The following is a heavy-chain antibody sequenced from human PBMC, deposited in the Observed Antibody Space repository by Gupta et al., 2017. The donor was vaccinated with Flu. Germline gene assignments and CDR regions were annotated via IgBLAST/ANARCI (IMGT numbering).Heavy chain of an antibody. Sequence: SKDWMSWVRMAPGKGLEWVANINRDGSEKNYVDSAKGRFTISRDNAEDSLFLHMTSLRAEDTAVYYCARYGFSFGLDLWGQGTTVTVSS. V-gene: IGHV3-7*03. CDR2: INRDGSEK. CDR3: ARYGFSFGLDL. CDR1: SKDW. D-gene: IGHD3-10*01. J-gene: IGHJ6*02.